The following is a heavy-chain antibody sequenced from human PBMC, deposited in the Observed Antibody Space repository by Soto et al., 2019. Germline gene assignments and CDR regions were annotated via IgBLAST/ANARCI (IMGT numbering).Heavy chain of an antibody. J-gene: IGHJ4*01. Sequence: GGSLRPSCEGSGFTFIGYAITFFRHAPLKGLEWVSVISTSGDRPDYADSVKGRFTISRDNSKNMLYLQMNSLRVEDTAIYYCAFKGTFHSHYWGHGTPVTVSS. V-gene: IGHV3-23*01. CDR1: GFTFIGYA. D-gene: IGHD3-10*01. CDR3: AFKGTFHSHY. CDR2: ISTSGDRP.